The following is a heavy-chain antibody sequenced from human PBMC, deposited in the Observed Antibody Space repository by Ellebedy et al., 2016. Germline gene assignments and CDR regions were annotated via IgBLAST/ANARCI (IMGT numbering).Heavy chain of an antibody. CDR3: ATVWGSY. Sequence: GGSLRLSCVASGFTFSTHWMSWVRQTPEKGLECVANIKQDGSEIHYVESVKGRFTISRDNAKSSLYLQMNNLRAADTALYYCATVWGSYWGQGTLVTVSS. CDR2: IKQDGSEI. J-gene: IGHJ4*02. CDR1: GFTFSTHW. D-gene: IGHD3-16*01. V-gene: IGHV3-7*03.